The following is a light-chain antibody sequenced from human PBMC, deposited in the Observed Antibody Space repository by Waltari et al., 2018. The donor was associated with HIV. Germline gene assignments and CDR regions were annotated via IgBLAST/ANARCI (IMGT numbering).Light chain of an antibody. Sequence: QSVLTQPPSASATPGQRVTISCSGSYSNIGTDVVTLYQQLPGTAPKLLIYSNNHRPSGVPDRFSGSKSGTSASLAISGLQSEDEAAYYCAAWDDSLNALLFGGGTKLTVL. CDR3: AAWDDSLNALL. CDR1: YSNIGTDV. V-gene: IGLV1-44*01. J-gene: IGLJ2*01. CDR2: SNN.